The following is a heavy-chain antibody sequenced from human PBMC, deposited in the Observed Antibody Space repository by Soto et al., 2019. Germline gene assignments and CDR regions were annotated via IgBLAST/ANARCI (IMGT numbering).Heavy chain of an antibody. CDR3: ARSSNSRSYSRIKYYFDY. CDR1: GGSFSGYY. CDR2: INHSGST. Sequence: SETLSLTCAVYGGSFSGYYWSWIRQPPGKGLEWIGEINHSGSTNYNPSLKSRVTISVDTSKNQFSLKLSSVTAADTAVYYCARSSNSRSYSRIKYYFDYWGQGTLVTVSS. J-gene: IGHJ4*02. V-gene: IGHV4-34*01. D-gene: IGHD5-18*01.